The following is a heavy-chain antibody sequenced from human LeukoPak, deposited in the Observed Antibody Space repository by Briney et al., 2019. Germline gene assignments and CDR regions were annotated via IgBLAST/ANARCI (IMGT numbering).Heavy chain of an antibody. Sequence: LSGGSLRLSCAASGFSFSSYAMSWVRQAPGKGLEWVSAISGSGGSTYYADSVKGRFTISRDNSKNTLYLQMNSLRAEDTAVYYCANQGSEPFDYWGQGTLVTVSS. CDR1: GFSFSSYA. J-gene: IGHJ4*02. CDR2: ISGSGGST. CDR3: ANQGSEPFDY. V-gene: IGHV3-23*01.